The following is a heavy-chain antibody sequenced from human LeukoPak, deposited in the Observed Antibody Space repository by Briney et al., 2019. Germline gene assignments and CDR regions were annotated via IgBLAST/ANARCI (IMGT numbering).Heavy chain of an antibody. CDR2: FDPEDGET. CDR3: ATGTAQNYYYYGMDV. V-gene: IGHV1-24*01. Sequence: ASVKVSCKVSGYTLTELSMHWVRQAPGKGLEWMGGFDPEDGETIYAQKFQGRVTMTEDTSTDTAYMELSSLRSEDTAVYCCATGTAQNYYYYGMDVWGQGTTVTVSS. CDR1: GYTLTELS. D-gene: IGHD2-21*02. J-gene: IGHJ6*02.